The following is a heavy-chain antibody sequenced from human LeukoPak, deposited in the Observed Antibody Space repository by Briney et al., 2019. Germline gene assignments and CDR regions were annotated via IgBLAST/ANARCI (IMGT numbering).Heavy chain of an antibody. CDR2: ISITGGST. CDR1: GFTFSNYA. CDR3: ARSSIIAAAGPYYFDY. D-gene: IGHD6-13*01. J-gene: IGHJ4*02. V-gene: IGHV3-23*01. Sequence: GGSLRLSCAASGFTFSNYAMSWVRQAPGKGLEWVSAISITGGSTYYADSVKGRFTISRDNSKNTLYLQMNSLRAEDTAVYYCARSSIIAAAGPYYFDYWGQGTLVTVSS.